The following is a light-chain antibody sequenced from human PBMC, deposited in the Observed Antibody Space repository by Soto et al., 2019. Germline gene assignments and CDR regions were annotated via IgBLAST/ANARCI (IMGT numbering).Light chain of an antibody. CDR1: DNIAPW. Sequence: DIQMTQSPSTLSASVGDRVAITCRASDNIAPWVAWYQQKPGKAPKLLIYKASTLKSGVPLRFSGSGSGTEFTLTINSLQPDDFATYYCQQYDTYWTFGQGTKV. CDR2: KAS. V-gene: IGKV1-5*03. J-gene: IGKJ1*01. CDR3: QQYDTYWT.